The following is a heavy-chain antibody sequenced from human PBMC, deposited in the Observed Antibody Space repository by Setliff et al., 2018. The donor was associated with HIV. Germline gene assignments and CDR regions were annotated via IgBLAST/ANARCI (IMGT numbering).Heavy chain of an antibody. CDR2: IYYRGTT. Sequence: SETLSLTCAVSGGSFRDHYWIWIRQPPGKGLEWIGSIYYRGTTYYNPSLKGRVTISVDTSNNQFSLRLSSVTAADTAVYYCARRQYISLTMIGGYFDFWGQGTLVTVSS. D-gene: IGHD3-22*01. CDR3: ARRQYISLTMIGGYFDF. V-gene: IGHV4-39*01. CDR1: GGSFRDHY. J-gene: IGHJ4*02.